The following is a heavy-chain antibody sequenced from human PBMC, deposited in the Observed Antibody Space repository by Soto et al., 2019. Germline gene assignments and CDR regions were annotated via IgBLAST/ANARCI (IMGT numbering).Heavy chain of an antibody. CDR2: ISSSSSYI. V-gene: IGHV3-21*01. J-gene: IGHJ4*02. D-gene: IGHD2-21*02. CDR3: ARDFSACLGGDCSDY. Sequence: GGSLRLSCAASGFTFSSYSMNWVRQAPGKGLEWVSSISSSSSYIYYADSVKGRFTISRDNAKNSLYLQMNSLRAEDTAVYYCARDFSACLGGDCSDYWGQGTLVTVSS. CDR1: GFTFSSYS.